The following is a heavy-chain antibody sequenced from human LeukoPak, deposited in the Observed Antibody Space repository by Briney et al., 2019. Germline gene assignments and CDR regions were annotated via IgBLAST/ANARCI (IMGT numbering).Heavy chain of an antibody. CDR1: GFTFSSYE. V-gene: IGHV3-48*03. Sequence: GGSLRLSCAASGFTFSSYEMNWVRQAPGKGLEWVSYISSSGSTIYYADSVKGRFTISRDNAKNSLYLQMNSLRAEDTAVYYCAREDVLLYYYYGMDVWGQGTTVTVSS. CDR2: ISSSGSTI. CDR3: AREDVLLYYYYGMDV. D-gene: IGHD1-26*01. J-gene: IGHJ6*02.